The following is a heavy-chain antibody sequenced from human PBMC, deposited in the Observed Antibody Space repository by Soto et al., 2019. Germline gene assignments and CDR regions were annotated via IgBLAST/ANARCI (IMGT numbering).Heavy chain of an antibody. D-gene: IGHD3-9*01. CDR3: ARLDPHYDILTGFPYYFDY. CDR2: IYHSGST. CDR1: GYSISSGYY. V-gene: IGHV4-38-2*02. J-gene: IGHJ4*02. Sequence: SETLSLTCTVSGYSISSGYYWGWIRQPPGKGLEWIGSIYHSGSTYYNPSLKSRVTISVDTSKNQFSLKLSSVTAADTAVYYCARLDPHYDILTGFPYYFDYWGQGTLVTVSS.